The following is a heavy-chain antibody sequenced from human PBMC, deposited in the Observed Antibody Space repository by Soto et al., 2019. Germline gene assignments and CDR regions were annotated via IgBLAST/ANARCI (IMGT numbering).Heavy chain of an antibody. V-gene: IGHV1-18*01. CDR1: GYTFTSYG. J-gene: IGHJ6*02. Sequence: ASVKVSCKASGYTFTSYGISWVRQAPGQGLEWMGWISAYNGNTNFAQKLQGRVTMTTDTSTSTAYMELRSLRSDDTAVYYCARGLGNFFQPSCIYGLDVWGQGTTVTVSS. CDR2: ISAYNGNT. CDR3: ARGLGNFFQPSCIYGLDV. D-gene: IGHD1-7*01.